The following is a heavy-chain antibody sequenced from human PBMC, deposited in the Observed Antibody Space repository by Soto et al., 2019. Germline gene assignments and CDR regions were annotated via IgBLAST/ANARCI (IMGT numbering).Heavy chain of an antibody. CDR3: ARDITMVRGVIGGVAPQFDY. CDR2: IIPIFGTA. V-gene: IGHV1-69*13. Sequence: SVKVSCKASGGTFSSYAISWVRQAPGQGLEWMGGIIPIFGTANYAQKFQGRVTITADESTSTAYMELSSLRSEDTAVYYCARDITMVRGVIGGVAPQFDYWGQGTLVTVSS. J-gene: IGHJ4*02. D-gene: IGHD3-10*01. CDR1: GGTFSSYA.